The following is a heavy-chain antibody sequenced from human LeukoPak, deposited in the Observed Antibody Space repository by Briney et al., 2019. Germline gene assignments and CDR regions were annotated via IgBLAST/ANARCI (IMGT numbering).Heavy chain of an antibody. V-gene: IGHV2-5*02. CDR2: IYWDDDK. Sequence: SGPTLVKPTQTLTLTCSFSGFSLTTDGVAVGWIRQPPGKALEWLAIIYWDDDKRYSPSLNSRLSITKDTSKNQVVLTMTNLDPVDTATYYCAHSYRYYHDRGGYYYFDFWGQGTLVTVSS. J-gene: IGHJ4*02. D-gene: IGHD3-22*01. CDR3: AHSYRYYHDRGGYYYFDF. CDR1: GFSLTTDGVA.